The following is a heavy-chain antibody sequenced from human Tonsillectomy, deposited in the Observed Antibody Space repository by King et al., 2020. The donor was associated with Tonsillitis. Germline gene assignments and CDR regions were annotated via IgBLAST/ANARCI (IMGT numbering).Heavy chain of an antibody. J-gene: IGHJ6*03. CDR2: INSDGSST. CDR1: GFTFSSSW. V-gene: IGHV3-74*01. Sequence: VQLVESGGGLLQPGGSLRLSCAASGFTFSSSWMHWVRQAPGKGLVWVSRINSDGSSTRYADSVKGRFTISRDNAKNTLYLQMNSLRAEDTAVYYCARNGETYYMDVWGKGTTGTVSS. CDR3: ARNGETYYMDV. D-gene: IGHD2-8*01.